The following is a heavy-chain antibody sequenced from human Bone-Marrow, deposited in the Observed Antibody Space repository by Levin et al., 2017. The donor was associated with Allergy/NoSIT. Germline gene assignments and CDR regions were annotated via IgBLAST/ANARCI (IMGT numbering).Heavy chain of an antibody. CDR2: IKTDGTTT. V-gene: IGHV3-74*01. CDR3: VGDIWRSSPAC. Sequence: GESLKISCAASGFSFSNYWMHWVRQVPGKGLVWVSCIKTDGTTTSYADSVKGRFTVSRDNAKNTLCLQMNSLRVEDTAVYYCVGDIWRSSPACWGQGTTVTVSS. J-gene: IGHJ6*02. CDR1: GFSFSNYW. D-gene: IGHD2-2*01.